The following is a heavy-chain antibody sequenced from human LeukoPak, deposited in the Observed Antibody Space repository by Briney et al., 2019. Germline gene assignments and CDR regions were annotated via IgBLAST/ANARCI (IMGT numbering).Heavy chain of an antibody. CDR1: GYTFRGNY. CDR3: ARDPSSVTLYFFDY. Sequence: EASVKVSCKASGYTFRGNYIHWLRQAPGQGLEWMGWIDANNGDTKSAQKFRGRVTMSRDTSISTAYMDLSSLSPDDAAVYYCARDPSSVTLYFFDYWGQGTLVTVSS. V-gene: IGHV1-2*02. J-gene: IGHJ4*02. CDR2: IDANNGDT. D-gene: IGHD4-11*01.